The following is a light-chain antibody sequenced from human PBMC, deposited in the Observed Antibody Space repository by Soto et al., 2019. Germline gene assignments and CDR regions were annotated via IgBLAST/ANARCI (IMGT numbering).Light chain of an antibody. CDR2: EDN. CDR1: SGSIASNY. V-gene: IGLV6-57*03. Sequence: NFMLTQPHSVSESPGKTVTISCTRSSGSIASNYVQWYQQRPGSAPTTVIYEDNQRPSGVPDRFSGSIDSSSNSASLTISGLKTEDEAAYSCQSYDSSNQGVFGGGTKLTVL. CDR3: QSYDSSNQGV. J-gene: IGLJ3*02.